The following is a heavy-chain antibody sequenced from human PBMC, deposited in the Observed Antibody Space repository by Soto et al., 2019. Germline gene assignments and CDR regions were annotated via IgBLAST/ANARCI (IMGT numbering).Heavy chain of an antibody. CDR1: GFSSSSYY. D-gene: IGHD2-21*02. V-gene: IGHV4-59*01. J-gene: IGHJ6*03. CDR3: ARGGDPPYYYSYMDV. Sequence: SDTLSLTCTVSGFSSSSYYLIWIRRPPGKGLEWIGYIYYSGSTNYTPSLKRRVTISVDTSKNQFSLKLSSVTAADTALYYCARGGDPPYYYSYMDVWGKGTTVTVS. CDR2: IYYSGST.